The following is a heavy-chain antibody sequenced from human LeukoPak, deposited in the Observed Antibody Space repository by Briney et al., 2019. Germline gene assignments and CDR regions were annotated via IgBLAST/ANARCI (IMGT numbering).Heavy chain of an antibody. CDR3: AKYGIEVGGKALPDW. D-gene: IGHD6-19*01. V-gene: IGHV3-30*18. J-gene: IGHJ4*02. CDR1: GCTFSSYG. CDR2: ISYDGSNK. Sequence: GRSLRLSCAGSGCTFSSYGMHWVRQAPGKGLEWVAVISYDGSNKYYADSVKGRFTISRDNSKNTLFLQMNSLRAEDTAVYYCAKYGIEVGGKALPDWWGQRTLVTVSS.